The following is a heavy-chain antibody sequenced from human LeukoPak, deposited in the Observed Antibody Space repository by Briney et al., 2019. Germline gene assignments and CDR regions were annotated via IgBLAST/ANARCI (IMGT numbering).Heavy chain of an antibody. CDR1: GGSISSYY. CDR3: ARHRVSDSGSYLDY. Sequence: SETLSLTCTVSGGSISSYYWSWIRQPPGKGLEWIGYIYYSGSTNYNPSLKSRVTISVDTSKNQFSLKLSSVTAADTAVYYCARHRVSDSGSYLDYWGQGTLVTVSS. V-gene: IGHV4-59*08. J-gene: IGHJ4*02. CDR2: IYYSGST. D-gene: IGHD1-26*01.